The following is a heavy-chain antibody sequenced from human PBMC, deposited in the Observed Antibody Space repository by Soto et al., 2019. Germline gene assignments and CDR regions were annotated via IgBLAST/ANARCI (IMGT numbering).Heavy chain of an antibody. Sequence: PSETLSLTCTVSGGSISSNYWSWIRQPPGKGLEWIGFIYHSGSTNYNPSLKSRVTISVDTSKNQFSLKLSSVTAADTAVYYCARHGDIVVVPVPMVPLDIWCQGTMVTVSS. CDR3: ARHGDIVVVPVPMVPLDI. CDR1: GGSISSNY. J-gene: IGHJ3*02. D-gene: IGHD2-2*01. CDR2: IYHSGST. V-gene: IGHV4-59*08.